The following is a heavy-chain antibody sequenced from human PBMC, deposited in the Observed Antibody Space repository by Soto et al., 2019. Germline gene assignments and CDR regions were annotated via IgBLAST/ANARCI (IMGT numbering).Heavy chain of an antibody. CDR1: GGTFSSYA. Sequence: ASVKVSCKASGGTFSSYAISWVRQAPGQGPEWMGGIIPIFGTANYAQKFQGRVTITADESTSTAYMELSGLRSEDTAVYYCARRGMIVVRPNYYYYGMDVWGQGTTVTVSS. V-gene: IGHV1-69*13. CDR3: ARRGMIVVRPNYYYYGMDV. CDR2: IIPIFGTA. D-gene: IGHD3-22*01. J-gene: IGHJ6*02.